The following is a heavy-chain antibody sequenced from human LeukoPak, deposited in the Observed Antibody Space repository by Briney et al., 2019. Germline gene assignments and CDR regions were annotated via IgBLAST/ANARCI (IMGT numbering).Heavy chain of an antibody. Sequence: GGSLRLSCAASGFTFKNYAMKWVRQAPGKGLEWVSSISDSGDSRYYADSVKGRFTISRDNSRNTLHLQMNSLRAEDTAVYYCAKDGSYSSGFLPRRGLDLDYWGQGTLVTVSS. CDR2: ISDSGDSR. CDR1: GFTFKNYA. D-gene: IGHD6-19*01. V-gene: IGHV3-23*01. J-gene: IGHJ4*02. CDR3: AKDGSYSSGFLPRRGLDLDY.